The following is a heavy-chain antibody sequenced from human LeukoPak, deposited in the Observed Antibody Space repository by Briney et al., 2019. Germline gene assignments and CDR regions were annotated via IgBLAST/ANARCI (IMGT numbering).Heavy chain of an antibody. V-gene: IGHV3-48*03. J-gene: IGHJ4*02. Sequence: GGSLRLSCAASGFTFSSYEMNWVRQAPGKGLEWVPYISSSGSTIYYADSVKGRFTISRDNAKNSLYLQMNSLRAEDTAVYYCASELAAAAGAIDYWGQGTLVTVSS. D-gene: IGHD6-13*01. CDR1: GFTFSSYE. CDR2: ISSSGSTI. CDR3: ASELAAAAGAIDY.